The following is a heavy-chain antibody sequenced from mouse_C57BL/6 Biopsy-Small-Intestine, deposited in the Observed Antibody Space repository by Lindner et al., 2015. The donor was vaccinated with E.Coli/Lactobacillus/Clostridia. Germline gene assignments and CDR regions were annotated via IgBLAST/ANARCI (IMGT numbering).Heavy chain of an antibody. CDR3: ARYDYDGAY. Sequence: VQLQESGPELVKPGASVKLSCKASGYTFTSYDINWVNQRPGQGLEWIGWISPRDGSTEYNEKFKGKATLTVDTSSSTAYMELHSLTSEDSAVYFCARYDYDGAYWGQGTLVTVSA. J-gene: IGHJ3*01. CDR2: ISPRDGST. CDR1: GYTFTSYD. D-gene: IGHD2-4*01. V-gene: IGHV1-85*01.